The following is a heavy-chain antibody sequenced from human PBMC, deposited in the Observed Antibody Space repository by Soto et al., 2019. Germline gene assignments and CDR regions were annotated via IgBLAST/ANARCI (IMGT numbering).Heavy chain of an antibody. V-gene: IGHV3-15*01. J-gene: IGHJ4*02. CDR3: AKDPRGWLHNNPYFDY. D-gene: IGHD5-12*01. Sequence: PGGSLRLSCAASGFTFSNAWMSWVRQAPGKGLEWVGRIKSKTGGGTTDYAAPVKGRFTISRDDSKNTLYLQMNSLRAEDTAVYYCAKDPRGWLHNNPYFDYWGQGTLVTVSS. CDR2: IKSKTGGGTT. CDR1: GFTFSNAW.